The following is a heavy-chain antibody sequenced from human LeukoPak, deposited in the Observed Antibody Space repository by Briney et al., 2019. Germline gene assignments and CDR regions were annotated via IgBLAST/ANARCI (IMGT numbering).Heavy chain of an antibody. CDR3: ARGQGFDYARFGMDV. CDR2: INPNSGGT. D-gene: IGHD5-12*01. Sequence: GASVTVSCKASGYTFTGYYMHWVRQAPGQGLEWMGWINPNSGGTNNVQTFQGRLTITRDTSISTAYMELSRLRSGDTAVYYCARGQGFDYARFGMDVWGQGTTATVSS. J-gene: IGHJ6*02. V-gene: IGHV1-2*02. CDR1: GYTFTGYY.